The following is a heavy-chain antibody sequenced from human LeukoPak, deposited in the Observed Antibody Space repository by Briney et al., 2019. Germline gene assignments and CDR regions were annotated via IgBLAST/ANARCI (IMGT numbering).Heavy chain of an antibody. V-gene: IGHV3-30*02. Sequence: GGSLRLSCAASGFTYSSYGMHWVRQAPGKGLEWVAFIRYDGSNKYYADSVKGRFTISRDNSKNTLYLQMNSLRAEDTAVYYCAKRSYGSGSSYYYYYMDVWGKGTTVTISS. CDR2: IRYDGSNK. CDR1: GFTYSSYG. J-gene: IGHJ6*03. D-gene: IGHD3-10*01. CDR3: AKRSYGSGSSYYYYYMDV.